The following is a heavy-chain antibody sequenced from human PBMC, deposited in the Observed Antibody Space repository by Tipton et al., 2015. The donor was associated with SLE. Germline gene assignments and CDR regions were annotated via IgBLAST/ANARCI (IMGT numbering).Heavy chain of an antibody. V-gene: IGHV4-34*01. J-gene: IGHJ4*02. CDR3: ARGPPYSSSWEDY. D-gene: IGHD6-6*01. Sequence: GLVKPSETLSLTCAIYGGSFSGYYWSWIRQPPGKGLEWIGEINHSGGTNYNPSLKSRVTISVDTSKNQFSLKRSSVTAADTAVYYCARGPPYSSSWEDYWGQGTLVTVSS. CDR1: GGSFSGYY. CDR2: INHSGGT.